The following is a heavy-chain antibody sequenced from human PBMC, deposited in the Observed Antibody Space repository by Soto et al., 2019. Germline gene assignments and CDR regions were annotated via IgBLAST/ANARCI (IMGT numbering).Heavy chain of an antibody. J-gene: IGHJ6*02. CDR3: ARPGWPRYYYYYGMDV. CDR2: IYYSGST. Sequence: QLQLQESGPGLVKPSETLSLTCTVSGGSISSSSYYWGWIRQPPGKGLEWIGSIYYSGSTYYNPSIKSRVTISVDTSKNQFSLKLSSVTAADTAVYYCARPGWPRYYYYYGMDVWGQGTTVTVSS. V-gene: IGHV4-39*01. CDR1: GGSISSSSYY.